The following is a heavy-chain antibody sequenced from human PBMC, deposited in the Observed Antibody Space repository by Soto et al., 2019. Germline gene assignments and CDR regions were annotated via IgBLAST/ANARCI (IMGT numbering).Heavy chain of an antibody. CDR3: ARSIAAAPRRQYNWFDP. CDR1: GGSISSYY. J-gene: IGHJ5*02. D-gene: IGHD6-13*01. V-gene: IGHV4-59*01. CDR2: IYYSGST. Sequence: SETLSLTCTVSGGSISSYYWSWIRQPPGKGLEWIGYIYYSGSTNYNPSLKSRVTISVDTSKNQFSLKLSSVTAADTAVYYCARSIAAAPRRQYNWFDPWGQGTLVTVSS.